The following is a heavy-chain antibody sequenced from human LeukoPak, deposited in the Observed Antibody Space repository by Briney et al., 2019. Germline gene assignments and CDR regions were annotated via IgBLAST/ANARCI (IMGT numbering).Heavy chain of an antibody. Sequence: EASVKISCKVSGYTFTDYYMHGVQQAPGKGLEWMGLVDPEDGKTIYAEKFQGRVTITADTSTDTAYMELSSLRSEDTAVYYCATASVYCSSTSCYGGFDPWGQGTLVTVSS. V-gene: IGHV1-69-2*01. CDR1: GYTFTDYY. CDR3: ATASVYCSSTSCYGGFDP. J-gene: IGHJ5*02. CDR2: VDPEDGKT. D-gene: IGHD2-2*01.